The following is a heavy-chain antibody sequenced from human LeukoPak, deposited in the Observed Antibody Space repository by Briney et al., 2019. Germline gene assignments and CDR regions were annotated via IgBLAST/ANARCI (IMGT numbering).Heavy chain of an antibody. CDR3: AREGTYCSRTSCYDSFLDY. CDR1: GDSIRSCY. CDR2: IYPSGST. V-gene: IGHV4-4*07. J-gene: IGHJ4*02. D-gene: IGHD2-2*01. Sequence: SETLSLTCSVSGDSIRSCYWSWIRQPAGGGLEWIGRIYPSGSTDYNPSLKTRVTMSVDSSRNQFSLRLSSVTAADTAVYFCAREGTYCSRTSCYDSFLDYWGQGTLVTVSS.